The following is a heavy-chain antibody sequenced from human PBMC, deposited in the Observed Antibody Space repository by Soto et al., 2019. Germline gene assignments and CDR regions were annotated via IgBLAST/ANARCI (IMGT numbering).Heavy chain of an antibody. V-gene: IGHV4-30-4*01. J-gene: IGHJ6*02. D-gene: IGHD5-18*01. CDR3: ASASPVVTDV. CDR1: GGSISSGDYY. Sequence: QVQLQESGPGLVKPSQTLSLTCTVSGGSISSGDYYWSWIRQPPGKGLEWIGYIYYSGSTYYNPSLKSRVTITVDTSQNPLSLKLSSVTAADTAAYYCASASPVVTDVWGQGTTVTVSS. CDR2: IYYSGST.